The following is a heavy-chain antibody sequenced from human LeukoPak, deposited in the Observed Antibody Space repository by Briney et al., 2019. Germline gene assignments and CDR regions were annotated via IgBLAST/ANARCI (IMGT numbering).Heavy chain of an antibody. D-gene: IGHD6-13*01. CDR1: GFTYSSYA. Sequence: PGGSLRLSCAASGFTYSSYAMSWVRQAPGKGLEWVSAISGSGGSTYYADSVKGRFTISRDNSKNTLYLQMNSLRAEDTAVYYCAKGRYSSSAGYFDYWGQGTLVTVSS. V-gene: IGHV3-23*01. CDR2: ISGSGGST. CDR3: AKGRYSSSAGYFDY. J-gene: IGHJ4*02.